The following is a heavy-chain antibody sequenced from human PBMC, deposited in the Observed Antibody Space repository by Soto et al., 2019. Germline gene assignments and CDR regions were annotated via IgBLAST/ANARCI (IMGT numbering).Heavy chain of an antibody. CDR3: ARTAPSTVTMVRGVRFDY. CDR1: GFSLSNARMG. Sequence: QVTLKESGPVLVKPTEPLTLTCTVSGFSLSNARMGVSWIRQPPGKALEWLAHIFSNDEKSYSTSLKSRLTISKDTSKSQVVLTMTNMDPVDTATYYCARTAPSTVTMVRGVRFDYWGQGTLVTVSS. CDR2: IFSNDEK. V-gene: IGHV2-26*01. J-gene: IGHJ4*02. D-gene: IGHD3-10*01.